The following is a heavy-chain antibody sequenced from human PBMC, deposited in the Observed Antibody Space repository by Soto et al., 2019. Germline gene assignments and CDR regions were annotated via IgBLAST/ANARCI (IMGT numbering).Heavy chain of an antibody. D-gene: IGHD3-22*01. CDR3: AKALYDSSGSNNYYYYGMDV. J-gene: IGHJ6*02. Sequence: PVGSLRLSCAASGFTFSSYAMSWVRQAPGKGLEWVSAISGSGGSTYYADSVKGRFTISRDNSKNTLYLQMNSLRDEDTAVYYCAKALYDSSGSNNYYYYGMDVWGQGTTVTVSS. CDR1: GFTFSSYA. CDR2: ISGSGGST. V-gene: IGHV3-23*01.